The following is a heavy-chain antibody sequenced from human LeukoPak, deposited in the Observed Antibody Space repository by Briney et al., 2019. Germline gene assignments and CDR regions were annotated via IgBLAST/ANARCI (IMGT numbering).Heavy chain of an antibody. J-gene: IGHJ3*02. CDR2: ISSNGGST. CDR3: ARVYHYYGSGSPDAFDI. V-gene: IGHV3-64*01. D-gene: IGHD3-10*01. Sequence: PGGSLRLSCAASGFTFSSYAMHWVRQAPGKGLEYVSAISSNGGSTYYANSVKGRFTISRDNSKNTLYLQMGSLRAEDTAVYYCARVYHYYGSGSPDAFDIWGQGTMVTVSS. CDR1: GFTFSSYA.